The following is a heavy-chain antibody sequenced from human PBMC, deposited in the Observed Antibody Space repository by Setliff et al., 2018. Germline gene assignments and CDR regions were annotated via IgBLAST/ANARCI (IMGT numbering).Heavy chain of an antibody. CDR2: LSTSLSSSGTA. V-gene: IGHV4-61*02. CDR1: GGSITGGGYY. CDR3: ARDPFYYGSGSYSIA. D-gene: IGHD3-10*01. J-gene: IGHJ5*02. Sequence: PSETLSLTCSVSGGSITGGGYYWNWIRQPAGKGLEWIGRLSTSLSSSGTATYNPSLKSRATIYVGPADNQLSLRLDSVTAADTATYYCARDPFYYGSGSYSIAWGQGTPVTVSS.